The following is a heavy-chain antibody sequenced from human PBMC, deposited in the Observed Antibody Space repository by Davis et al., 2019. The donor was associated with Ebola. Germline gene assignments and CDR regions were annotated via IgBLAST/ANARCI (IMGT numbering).Heavy chain of an antibody. CDR1: GYTFTGYY. CDR3: ARSGGGSYLGFDY. D-gene: IGHD1-26*01. CDR2: INAGNGNT. Sequence: AASVKVSCKASGYTFTGYYMHWVRQAPGQRLEWMGWINAGNGNTKYSQKFQGRVTTTRDTSASTAYMELSSLRSEDTAVYYCARSGGGSYLGFDYWGQGTLVTVSS. J-gene: IGHJ4*02. V-gene: IGHV1-3*01.